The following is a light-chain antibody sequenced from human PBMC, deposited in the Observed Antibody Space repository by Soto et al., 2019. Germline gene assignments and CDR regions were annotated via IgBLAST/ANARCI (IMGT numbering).Light chain of an antibody. CDR2: EVN. V-gene: IGLV2-8*01. CDR3: SSYAGGPYV. CDR1: SSDVGGYNY. Sequence: QSALTQPPSASGSPGQSVTISCTGTSSDVGGYNYVSWYQQHPGNAPKLMISEVNKRPSGVPDRFSGSKSGNTASLTVSGLQAEDEADYYCSSYAGGPYVFGTGTKLTVL. J-gene: IGLJ1*01.